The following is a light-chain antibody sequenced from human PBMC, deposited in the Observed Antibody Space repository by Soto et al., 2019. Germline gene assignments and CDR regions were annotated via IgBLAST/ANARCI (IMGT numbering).Light chain of an antibody. Sequence: EIVLTQSPGTLSLSPGERATLSCRASQSVSSNYLAWYQQKPGQATRPLIYGASSRATGIPDRFSGSGAGTDFTLTISRRESADFAVYYWQRYGSSPWTFGQGTTV. CDR3: QRYGSSPWT. V-gene: IGKV3-20*01. J-gene: IGKJ1*01. CDR2: GAS. CDR1: QSVSSNY.